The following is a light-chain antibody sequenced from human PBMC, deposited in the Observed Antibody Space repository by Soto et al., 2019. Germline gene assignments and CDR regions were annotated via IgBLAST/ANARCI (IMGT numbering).Light chain of an antibody. CDR1: TGAVTSGNY. CDR3: LLYYGGAHLV. V-gene: IGLV7-43*01. Sequence: QSVVTQEPSLTVSPGGTVTLTCASSTGAVTSGNYPSCFQRKPGQTPRTLIYTTNDKHSWTPARFAGSLLGGRATLTLSGAQPEDDADYYCLLYYGGAHLVFGGGTKLTVL. J-gene: IGLJ3*02. CDR2: TTN.